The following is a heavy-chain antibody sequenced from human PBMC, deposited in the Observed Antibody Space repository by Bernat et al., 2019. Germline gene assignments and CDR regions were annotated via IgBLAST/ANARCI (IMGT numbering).Heavy chain of an antibody. J-gene: IGHJ3*02. V-gene: IGHV3-66*04. D-gene: IGHD6-6*01. Sequence: EVQLVESGGGLVQPGGSLRLSCAASGFTVSSNYMSWVRQAPGKGLEWVSVIYSGGSTYYADSVKGRFTISRDNSKNTLYLQMNSLRAEDTAVYYCASQREYSGCLCAFDIWGQGTMVTVSS. CDR3: ASQREYSGCLCAFDI. CDR1: GFTVSSNY. CDR2: IYSGGST.